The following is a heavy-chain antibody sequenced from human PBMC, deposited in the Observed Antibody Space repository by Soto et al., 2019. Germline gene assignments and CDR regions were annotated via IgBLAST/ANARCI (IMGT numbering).Heavy chain of an antibody. CDR3: ARLRTVRGVIIGLWYSLDY. V-gene: IGHV4-59*01. J-gene: IGHJ4*02. D-gene: IGHD3-10*01. Sequence: LSETLSLTCAVSGGSISSYSWSWIRQPPGKGLEWIGYLDYSGSINYNPSLKSRVTMSVETSKNQFSLKLSSVTAADTAVYYCARLRTVRGVIIGLWYSLDYCGKGTMVTAS. CDR2: LDYSGSI. CDR1: GGSISSYS.